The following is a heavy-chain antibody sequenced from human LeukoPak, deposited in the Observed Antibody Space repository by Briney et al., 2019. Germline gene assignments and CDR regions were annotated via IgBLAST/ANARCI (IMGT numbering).Heavy chain of an antibody. J-gene: IGHJ5*02. D-gene: IGHD4-17*01. CDR3: AGSYGDYWFDP. Sequence: PPETLSLTCTVSGGPISSSSYYWGWIRQPPGKGLEWIGSIYYSGSTYYNPSLKSRVTISVDTSKNQFSLKLSSVTAADTAVYYCAGSYGDYWFDPWGQGTLVTVSS. CDR2: IYYSGST. V-gene: IGHV4-39*01. CDR1: GGPISSSSYY.